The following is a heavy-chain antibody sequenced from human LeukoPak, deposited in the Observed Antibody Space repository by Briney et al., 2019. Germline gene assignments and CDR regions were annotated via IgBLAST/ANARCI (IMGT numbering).Heavy chain of an antibody. D-gene: IGHD3-22*01. CDR2: IYYSGST. J-gene: IGHJ4*02. V-gene: IGHV4-59*01. Sequence: SETLSLTCTVSGGSIIGYYWSWIRQPPGKGLEWVGYIYYSGSTNYNPSLKSRVTISVDTSKNQFSLKLSSVTAADTAVYYCASYDSSYWGQGTLVTVSS. CDR1: GGSIIGYY. CDR3: ASYDSSY.